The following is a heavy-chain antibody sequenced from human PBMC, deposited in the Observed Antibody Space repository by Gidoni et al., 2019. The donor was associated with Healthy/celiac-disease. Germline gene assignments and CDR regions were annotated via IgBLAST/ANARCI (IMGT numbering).Heavy chain of an antibody. CDR3: ARVPAMGSLEYYYYGMDV. D-gene: IGHD5-18*01. J-gene: IGHJ6*02. V-gene: IGHV3-11*01. Sequence: QVQLVESGGGLVKPGGSLRLSCAASGFTFSDYYMGWIRQAPGKGLEWVSYISSSGSTIYYADSVKGRFTISRDNAKNSLYLQMNSLRAEDTAVYYCARVPAMGSLEYYYYGMDVWGQGTTVTVSS. CDR2: ISSSGSTI. CDR1: GFTFSDYY.